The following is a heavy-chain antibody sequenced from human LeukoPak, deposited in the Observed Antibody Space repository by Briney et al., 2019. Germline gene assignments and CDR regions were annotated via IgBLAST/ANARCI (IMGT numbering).Heavy chain of an antibody. V-gene: IGHV4-39*07. Sequence: PSETLSLTCTVSGGSISSSSYYWGWIRQPPGKGLEWIGSIYYSGSTYYNPSLKSRVTISVDTSKNQFSLKLSSVTAADTAVYYCAREGATGNFFDIWGQGTMVTVSS. D-gene: IGHD5-12*01. CDR1: GGSISSSSYY. CDR2: IYYSGST. CDR3: AREGATGNFFDI. J-gene: IGHJ3*02.